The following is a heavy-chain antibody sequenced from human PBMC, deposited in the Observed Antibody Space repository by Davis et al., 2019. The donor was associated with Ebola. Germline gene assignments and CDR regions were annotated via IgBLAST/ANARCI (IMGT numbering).Heavy chain of an antibody. CDR3: ASVNYGGNSGDYYYGMDV. CDR2: IIPIFGTA. CDR1: GGTFSSYA. Sequence: SVKVSCKASGGTFSSYAISWVRQAPGQGLEWMGGIIPIFGTANYAQKFQGRVTITADESTSTAYMELSSLRSEDTAVYYCASVNYGGNSGDYYYGMDVWGQGTTVTVSS. D-gene: IGHD4-23*01. J-gene: IGHJ6*02. V-gene: IGHV1-69*13.